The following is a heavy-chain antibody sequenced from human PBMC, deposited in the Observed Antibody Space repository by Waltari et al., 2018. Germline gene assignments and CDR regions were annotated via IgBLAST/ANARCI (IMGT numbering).Heavy chain of an antibody. D-gene: IGHD5-12*01. CDR3: ARDLGWLQLPDY. CDR2: IRSSSSTI. J-gene: IGHJ4*02. V-gene: IGHV3-48*01. Sequence: EVPLVESGGGLVQPGGSLRLSCAAAGFTVSRYSMNWVRQAPGKGLQWFPYIRSSSSTIYYADSVKGLFTISRDNAKNSLYLQMNSLRAEDTAVYYCARDLGWLQLPDYWGQGTLVTVSS. CDR1: GFTVSRYS.